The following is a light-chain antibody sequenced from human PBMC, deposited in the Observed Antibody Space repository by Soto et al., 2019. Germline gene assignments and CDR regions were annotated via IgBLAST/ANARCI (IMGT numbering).Light chain of an antibody. CDR2: GAS. CDR1: QSVSSN. Sequence: EIVMTQSPATLSVSPGERATLSCRASQSVSSNLAWYQQKPGQAPRLLIYGASTRATGFPARFSGSGSGTEFTLTISRLQSEDFAVYYCQQYNNWPYTFGQGTKLEIK. V-gene: IGKV3-15*01. CDR3: QQYNNWPYT. J-gene: IGKJ2*01.